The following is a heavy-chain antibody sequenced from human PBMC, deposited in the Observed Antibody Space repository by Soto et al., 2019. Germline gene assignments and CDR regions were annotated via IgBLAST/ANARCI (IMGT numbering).Heavy chain of an antibody. V-gene: IGHV3-7*01. CDR2: IKQDGSEK. D-gene: IGHD6-19*01. Sequence: GGSLRLSCASSGFTFSSYWMSLVRQAPGKGLEWVANIKQDGSEKYYVDSVKGRFTISRDNAKNSLYLQMNSLRAEDTAVYYCARVPWYNSGRLDYWGQGTLVTVSS. CDR3: ARVPWYNSGRLDY. J-gene: IGHJ4*02. CDR1: GFTFSSYW.